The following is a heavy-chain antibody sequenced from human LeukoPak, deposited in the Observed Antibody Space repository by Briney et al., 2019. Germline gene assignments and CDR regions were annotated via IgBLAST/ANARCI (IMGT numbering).Heavy chain of an antibody. Sequence: ASVKVSCKASGGTFSSYAISWVRQAPGQGLEWMGGIIPIFGTANYAQKFQGRVTITTDESTSTAYMELSSLRSEDTAVYYCAGISSSPPQTEDYYYYYMDVWGKGTTVTVSS. CDR3: AGISSSPPQTEDYYYYYMDV. V-gene: IGHV1-69*05. CDR1: GGTFSSYA. CDR2: IIPIFGTA. D-gene: IGHD6-6*01. J-gene: IGHJ6*03.